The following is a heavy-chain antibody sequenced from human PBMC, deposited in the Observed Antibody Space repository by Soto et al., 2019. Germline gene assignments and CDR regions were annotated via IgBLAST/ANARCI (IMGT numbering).Heavy chain of an antibody. D-gene: IGHD3-10*01. CDR3: ARSTAMVRGVHLWFDP. J-gene: IGHJ5*02. CDR1: GYTFTSYD. V-gene: IGHV1-8*01. Sequence: AAVKVSCKASGYTFTSYDINWVRQATGQGLEWMGWMNPNSGNTGYAQKFQGRVTMTRNTSISTAYMELSSLRSEDTAVYYCARSTAMVRGVHLWFDPWGQGTLVTVSS. CDR2: MNPNSGNT.